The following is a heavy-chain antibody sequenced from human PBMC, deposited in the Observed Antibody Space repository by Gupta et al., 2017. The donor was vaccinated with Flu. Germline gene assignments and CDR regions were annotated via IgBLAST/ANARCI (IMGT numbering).Heavy chain of an antibody. CDR1: GYSFSSYW. CDR3: VRQGGRETIALAGIYFHH. V-gene: IGHV5-51*01. J-gene: IGHJ1*01. D-gene: IGHD6-19*01. Sequence: EVQLMQSGTEMKKPGESLKISCKGSGYSFSSYWIGWVRQMPGRGLEWMGIIYPADSDTRYSPSFQGQITISVDSSINTAYLQWSSLKASDTAMYFCVRQGGRETIALAGIYFHHWGQGTLVTVSS. CDR2: IYPADSDT.